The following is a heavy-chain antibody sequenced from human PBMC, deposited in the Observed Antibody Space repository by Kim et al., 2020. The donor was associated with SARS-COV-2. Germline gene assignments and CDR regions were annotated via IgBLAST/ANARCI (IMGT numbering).Heavy chain of an antibody. J-gene: IGHJ5*02. CDR2: ITSDGSGT. Sequence: GGSLRLSCAASGFSFSDYWMHWVRQAPGKGLVWVSRITSDGSGTTYADSVKGRFTFSRDNAKNTLYLQMNSLTAEDTAVYYCARDSRYTVDAWGQGTLVT. D-gene: IGHD3-9*01. V-gene: IGHV3-74*01. CDR3: ARDSRYTVDA. CDR1: GFSFSDYW.